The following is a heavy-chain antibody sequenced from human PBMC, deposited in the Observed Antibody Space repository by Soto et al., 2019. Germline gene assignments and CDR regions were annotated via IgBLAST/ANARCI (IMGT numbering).Heavy chain of an antibody. CDR1: GFTFSTYG. V-gene: IGHV3-30*18. Sequence: QVQLVESGGGVVRPGRSLRLSCAASGFTFSTYGMHWVRQAPGKGLEWVALISYDGSKKYYAGSVKGRFTISRDNSKNTLYLQMNNLRAEDTAVYYCVKVDRYSITMIVVVTADHYYAMDVWGQGTTVTVSS. J-gene: IGHJ6*02. D-gene: IGHD3-22*01. CDR2: ISYDGSKK. CDR3: VKVDRYSITMIVVVTADHYYAMDV.